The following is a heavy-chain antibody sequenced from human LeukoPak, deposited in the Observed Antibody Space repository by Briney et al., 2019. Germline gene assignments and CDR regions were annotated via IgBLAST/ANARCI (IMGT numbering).Heavy chain of an antibody. CDR1: GFIFSNYP. CDR2: ISFDGFSK. Sequence: PGGSLRLSCAASGFIFSNYPIHWVRQAPGKGLEWVGLISFDGFSKYYAASVKGRFTLSRDNSKNTLYLQMNSLRDEDTAMYYCARVRLIQAYCGADCYSGFDYWGQGTLVTVSS. CDR3: ARVRLIQAYCGADCYSGFDY. D-gene: IGHD2-21*02. V-gene: IGHV3-30*04. J-gene: IGHJ4*02.